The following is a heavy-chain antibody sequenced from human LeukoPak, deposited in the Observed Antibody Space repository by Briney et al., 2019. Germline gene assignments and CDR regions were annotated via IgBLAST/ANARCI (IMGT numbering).Heavy chain of an antibody. V-gene: IGHV4-39*01. D-gene: IGHD3-3*01. J-gene: IGHJ3*02. CDR3: ARASYYDFWSGPRLNAFDI. CDR1: GGSISSYY. CDR2: IYYSGST. Sequence: PSGTLSLTCTVSGGSISSYYWGWIRQPPGKGLEWIGSIYYSGSTYYNPSLKSRVTISVDTSKNQFSLKLSSVTAADTAVYYCARASYYDFWSGPRLNAFDIWGQGTMVTVSS.